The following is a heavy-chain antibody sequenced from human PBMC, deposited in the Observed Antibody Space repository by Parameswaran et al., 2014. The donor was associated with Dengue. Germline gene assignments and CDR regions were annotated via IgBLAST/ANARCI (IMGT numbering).Heavy chain of an antibody. Sequence: RWIRQPPGKGLEWIGYIYYSGSTYYNPSLKSRVTISVDTSKNQFSLKLSSVTAADTAVYYCARENDSSGYYYFDYWGQGTLVTVSS. J-gene: IGHJ4*02. D-gene: IGHD3-22*01. CDR3: ARENDSSGYYYFDY. CDR2: IYYSGST. V-gene: IGHV4-31*02.